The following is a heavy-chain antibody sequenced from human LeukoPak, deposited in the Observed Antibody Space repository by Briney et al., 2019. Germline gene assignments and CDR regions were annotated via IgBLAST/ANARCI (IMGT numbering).Heavy chain of an antibody. J-gene: IGHJ4*02. Sequence: GGSLRLSCAASGFTFSSHWMSWVRQAPGKGLEWVANIKPDGSEKYPVDSVKGRFTVTRDNAKNSLYLQMNRLRDEDSAVYYCARAPAFGTVDYWGQGTLVTVSS. V-gene: IGHV3-7*01. D-gene: IGHD3-16*01. CDR1: GFTFSSHW. CDR3: ARAPAFGTVDY. CDR2: IKPDGSEK.